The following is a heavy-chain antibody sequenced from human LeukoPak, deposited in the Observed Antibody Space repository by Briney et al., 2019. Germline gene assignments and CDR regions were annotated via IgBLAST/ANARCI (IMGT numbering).Heavy chain of an antibody. Sequence: HPGGSLRLSCAASGFTFSSYAMHWVRQAPGKGLEWVAVISYDGSNKYYADSVKGRFTISRDNSKNTLYLQMNSLRAEDTAVYYCAKRGHYDFWSGYYTLDYWGQGTLVTVSS. CDR1: GFTFSSYA. J-gene: IGHJ4*02. V-gene: IGHV3-30-3*02. D-gene: IGHD3-3*01. CDR3: AKRGHYDFWSGYYTLDY. CDR2: ISYDGSNK.